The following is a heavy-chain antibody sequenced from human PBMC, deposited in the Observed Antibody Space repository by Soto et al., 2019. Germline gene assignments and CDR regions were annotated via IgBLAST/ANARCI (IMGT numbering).Heavy chain of an antibody. V-gene: IGHV3-23*01. CDR2: ISGSGGST. Sequence: PGGSLRLSCAASGFTFSSYAMSWVRQAPGKGLEWVSAISGSGGSTYYADSVKGRFTISRDNSKNTLYLQMNSLRAEDTAVYYCAKAPRGWELLSPPEYFQHWGQGTLVTVSS. D-gene: IGHD1-26*01. J-gene: IGHJ1*01. CDR3: AKAPRGWELLSPPEYFQH. CDR1: GFTFSSYA.